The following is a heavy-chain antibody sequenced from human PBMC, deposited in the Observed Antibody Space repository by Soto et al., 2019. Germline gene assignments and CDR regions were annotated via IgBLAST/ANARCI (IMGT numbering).Heavy chain of an antibody. J-gene: IGHJ4*02. V-gene: IGHV3-73*01. CDR1: GFTLCDSI. CDR3: SRDDSDWFFN. Sequence: WGSPRHSCAASGFTLCDSILQWVRQASGKGLEWLGRIGSKGETYATTYAASVKGRFTISRDDSKKTAYLQMNNLESEDTAVYYCSRDDSDWFFNWGRGT. D-gene: IGHD3-9*01. CDR2: IGSKGETYAT.